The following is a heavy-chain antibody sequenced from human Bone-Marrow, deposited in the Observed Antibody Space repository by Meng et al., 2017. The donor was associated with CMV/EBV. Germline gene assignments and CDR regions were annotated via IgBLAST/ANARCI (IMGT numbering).Heavy chain of an antibody. CDR3: AKRYCSSTNCYYFQY. Sequence: GGSLRLSCAASGFTFSSYALHWVRQAPGKGLEWVAFIRYDGSNKYYADSVKGRFTISRDNSKNTLFLQLNSLRAEDTAVYYCAKRYCSSTNCYYFQYWGQGTRVTVSS. J-gene: IGHJ1*01. D-gene: IGHD2-2*01. V-gene: IGHV3-30*02. CDR1: GFTFSSYA. CDR2: IRYDGSNK.